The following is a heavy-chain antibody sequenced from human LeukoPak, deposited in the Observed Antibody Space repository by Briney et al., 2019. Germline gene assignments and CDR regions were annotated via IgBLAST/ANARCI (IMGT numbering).Heavy chain of an antibody. CDR2: IIPIFGTA. Sequence: SVKVSCKASGGTFSSYAISWVRQGPGQGLEWMGGIIPIFGTANYAQKFQGRVTITADKSTSTAYMELSSLRSEDTAVYYCARERYCSSTSCRRNAFDIWGQGTMVTVSS. D-gene: IGHD2-2*01. J-gene: IGHJ3*02. V-gene: IGHV1-69*06. CDR3: ARERYCSSTSCRRNAFDI. CDR1: GGTFSSYA.